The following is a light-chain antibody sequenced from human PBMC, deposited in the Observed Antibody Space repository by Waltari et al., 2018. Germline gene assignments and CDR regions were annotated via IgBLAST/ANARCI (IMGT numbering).Light chain of an antibody. J-gene: IGKJ5*01. CDR2: AAS. Sequence: DIQMTQSPSSLSTSVGARVTITCRASQGISNRLAWFQQKPGMAPKSLIYAASRLQSGVPQRFSGSGSGTEFTLSISNLQPEDFARYFCQQYKTDPITFGQGTRLEIK. CDR3: QQYKTDPIT. V-gene: IGKV1-16*01. CDR1: QGISNR.